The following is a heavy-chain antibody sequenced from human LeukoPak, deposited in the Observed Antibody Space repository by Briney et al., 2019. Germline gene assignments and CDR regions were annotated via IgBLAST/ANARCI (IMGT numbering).Heavy chain of an antibody. D-gene: IGHD6-19*01. V-gene: IGHV4-39*07. J-gene: IGHJ3*02. Sequence: SETLSLTCTVSGGSISSSSYYWGWIRQPPGKGLEWIGSIYYSGSTYYNPSLKSRVTISVDTSKNQFSLKLSSVTAADTAVYYCARVGSGWYADIWGQGTMVTVSS. CDR3: ARVGSGWYADI. CDR1: GGSISSSSYY. CDR2: IYYSGST.